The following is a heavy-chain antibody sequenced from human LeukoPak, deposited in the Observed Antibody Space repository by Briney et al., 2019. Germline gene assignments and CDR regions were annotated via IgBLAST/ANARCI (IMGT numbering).Heavy chain of an antibody. Sequence: SVKVSCKASGGTFSSYAISWVRQAPGQGLEWMGGIIPIFGTANYAQKFQGRVTITADESTSTAYMELSSLRSEDTAVYYCAIDYGDYEARTFDYWGQGTLVTVSS. CDR1: GGTFSSYA. D-gene: IGHD4-17*01. CDR3: AIDYGDYEARTFDY. J-gene: IGHJ4*02. CDR2: IIPIFGTA. V-gene: IGHV1-69*13.